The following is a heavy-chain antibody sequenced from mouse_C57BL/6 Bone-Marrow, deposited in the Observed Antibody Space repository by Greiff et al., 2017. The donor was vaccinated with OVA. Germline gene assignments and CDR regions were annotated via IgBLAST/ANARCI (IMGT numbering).Heavy chain of an antibody. CDR2: IWSGGST. V-gene: IGHV2-2*01. J-gene: IGHJ3*01. CDR3: ARTGDGYYLTWLAY. CDR1: GFSLTSYG. Sequence: QVQLQQSGPGLVQPSQSLSITCTVSGFSLTSYGVHWVRQSPGKGLEWLGVIWSGGSTDYNAAFISRLSISKDNSKRQVFVKRNSLQADDTARDYCARTGDGYYLTWLAYWGQGTLVTVSA. D-gene: IGHD2-3*01.